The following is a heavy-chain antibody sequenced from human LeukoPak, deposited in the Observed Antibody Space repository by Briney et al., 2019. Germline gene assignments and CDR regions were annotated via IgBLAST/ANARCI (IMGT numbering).Heavy chain of an antibody. CDR2: IYPDGRT. CDR1: GFTVTDNY. J-gene: IGHJ4*02. Sequence: PGGSLILSCAVSGFTVTDNYMSWGRQAPGKGLQGGSVIYPDGRTYYADSVKGRFTIYRDIPRNTLLLQMNSLRHDDTAVHYCASTNPVYGDYDYWGQGTLVRVSS. V-gene: IGHV3-53*01. CDR3: ASTNPVYGDYDY. D-gene: IGHD4-17*01.